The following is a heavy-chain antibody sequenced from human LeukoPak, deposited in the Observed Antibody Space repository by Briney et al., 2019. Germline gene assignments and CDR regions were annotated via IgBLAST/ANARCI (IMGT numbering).Heavy chain of an antibody. CDR3: ARDSLPRYYYDSSGYYGSNYFDY. CDR2: IWYDGSNK. Sequence: GRSLRLSCAASGLTFSSYGMHWVRQAPGKGLEWVAVIWYDGSNKYYADSVKGRFTISRDNSKNTLYLQMNSLRAEDTAVYYCARDSLPRYYYDSSGYYGSNYFDYWGQGTLVTVSS. J-gene: IGHJ4*02. D-gene: IGHD3-22*01. CDR1: GLTFSSYG. V-gene: IGHV3-33*01.